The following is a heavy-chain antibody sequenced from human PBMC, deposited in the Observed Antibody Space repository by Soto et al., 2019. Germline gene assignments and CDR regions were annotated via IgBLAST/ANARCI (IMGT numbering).Heavy chain of an antibody. V-gene: IGHV4-34*02. CDR1: GGSFSGYY. CDR2: INQSGST. D-gene: IGHD2-2*01. Sequence: QVQLQQWGAGLLKTSETLSLTCAVYGGSFSGYYWNWIRQPPGKGREWIGEINQSGSTKYNPSLKSRVTISVDTSKNQTSLRLSSVTAADTAVYYCARGKGQLLLVRPKGFAPWGQGTLVTVSS. J-gene: IGHJ5*02. CDR3: ARGKGQLLLVRPKGFAP.